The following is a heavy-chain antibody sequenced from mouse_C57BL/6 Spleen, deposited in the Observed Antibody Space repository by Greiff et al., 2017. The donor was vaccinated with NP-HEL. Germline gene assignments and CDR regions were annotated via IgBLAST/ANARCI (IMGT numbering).Heavy chain of an antibody. CDR2: IHPNSGST. V-gene: IGHV1-64*01. CDR1: GYTFTSYW. Sequence: QVQLKQPGAELVKPGASVKLSCKASGYTFTSYWMHWVKQRPGQGLEWIGMIHPNSGSTNYNEKFKSKATLTVDKSSSTAYMQLSSLTSEDSAVYYCAGSYYGSPHYYAMDYWGQGTSVTVSS. J-gene: IGHJ4*01. D-gene: IGHD1-1*01. CDR3: AGSYYGSPHYYAMDY.